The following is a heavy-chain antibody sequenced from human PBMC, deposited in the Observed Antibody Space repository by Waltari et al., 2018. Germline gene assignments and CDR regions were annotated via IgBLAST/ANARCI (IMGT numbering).Heavy chain of an antibody. CDR3: ARNYNY. V-gene: IGHV1-2*02. J-gene: IGHJ4*02. D-gene: IGHD1-7*01. Sequence: QAQLMQSGAEVRKPGASVKVSCKASGYTLIDFYLHWVRQAPGQGLEWVGWINPNSSYTKFAQKFQGRVSLTSDAAINTAYLELTSLRSDDTAVYYFARNYNYWGQGTPVIVSS. CDR1: GYTLIDFY. CDR2: INPNSSYT.